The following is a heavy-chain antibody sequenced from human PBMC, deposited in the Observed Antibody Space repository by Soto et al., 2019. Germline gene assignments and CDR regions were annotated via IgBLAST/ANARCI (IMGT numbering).Heavy chain of an antibody. J-gene: IGHJ4*02. CDR2: ISYDGSNK. CDR1: GFTFSSYG. Sequence: GGSLRLSCAASGFTFSSYGMHWVRQAPGKGLEWVAVISYDGSNKYYADSVKGRFTISRDNSKNTLYLQMNSLRAEDTAVYYCAKSPGMYYYDSSGYYHYDYWGQGTLVTVSS. CDR3: AKSPGMYYYDSSGYYHYDY. D-gene: IGHD3-22*01. V-gene: IGHV3-30*18.